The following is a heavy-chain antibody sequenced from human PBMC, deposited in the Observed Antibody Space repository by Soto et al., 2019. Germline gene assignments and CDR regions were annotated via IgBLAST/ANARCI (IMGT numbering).Heavy chain of an antibody. J-gene: IGHJ5*02. D-gene: IGHD4-17*01. Sequence: QVQLVQSGAEVKKPGASVKVSCKASGYTFTSYDINWVRQATGQGLEYLGWMNPNSGNTGYVQKFQGRVTMTRNTSISTAYMELSSLRSEDTAVYYCARGVKYGDYARAFDTWGQGTLVTVSS. CDR2: MNPNSGNT. CDR1: GYTFTSYD. V-gene: IGHV1-8*01. CDR3: ARGVKYGDYARAFDT.